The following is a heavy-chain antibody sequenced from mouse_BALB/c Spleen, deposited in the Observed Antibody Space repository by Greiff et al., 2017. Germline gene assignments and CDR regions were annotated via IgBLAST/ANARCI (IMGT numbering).Heavy chain of an antibody. J-gene: IGHJ4*01. CDR2: ISDGGSYT. CDR1: GFTFSDYY. Sequence: VQLKESGGGLVKPGGSLKLSCAASGFTFSDYYMYWVRQTPEKRLEWVATISDGGSYTYYPDSVKGRFTISRDNAKNNLYLQMSSLKSEDTAMYYCARMLLDYWGQGTSVTVSS. CDR3: ARMLLDY. V-gene: IGHV5-4*02.